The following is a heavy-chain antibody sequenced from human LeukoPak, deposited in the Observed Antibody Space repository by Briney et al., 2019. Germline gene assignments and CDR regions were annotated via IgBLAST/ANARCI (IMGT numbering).Heavy chain of an antibody. J-gene: IGHJ6*03. CDR2: MNPNSGNT. V-gene: IGHV1-8*01. CDR3: ARGRGHILGYCSSTSCYRPDYYYYMDV. Sequence: GASVKVSCKASGYTFTSYDINWVRQATGQGLEWMGWMNPNSGNTGYAQKFQGRVTMTRNTSISTAYMELSSLRSEDTAVYYCARGRGHILGYCSSTSCYRPDYYYYMDVWGTGTTVTVSS. D-gene: IGHD2-2*01. CDR1: GYTFTSYD.